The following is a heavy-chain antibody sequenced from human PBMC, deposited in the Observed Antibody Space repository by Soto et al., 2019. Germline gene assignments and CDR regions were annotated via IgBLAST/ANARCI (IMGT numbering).Heavy chain of an antibody. CDR1: GDTFSSYT. CDR3: AAGGHGAFDI. CDR2: INPILDIA. V-gene: IGHV1-69*02. Sequence: QVQLVQSGAEVKKPGSSVKVSCKASGDTFSSYTISWVRQAPGQGLEWMGRINPILDIANYAQKFQGRVTITADKSTSTAYMELSSLRSEDTAVYYCAAGGHGAFDIWGQGTMVTVSS. J-gene: IGHJ3*02. D-gene: IGHD1-26*01.